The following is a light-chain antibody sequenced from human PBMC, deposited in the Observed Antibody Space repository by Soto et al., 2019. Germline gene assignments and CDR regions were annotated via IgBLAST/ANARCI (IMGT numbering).Light chain of an antibody. CDR2: KAS. J-gene: IGKJ4*01. CDR1: QSLITW. Sequence: DIQMTQSPTTLSASVGDRVTITCRASQSLITWLAWYQQKPGKAPKLMIHKASSLGSGVPSMFSASGSATEFTLTISSLQPDDFETYYCQQYNAYPLPFGGGTKVEIK. V-gene: IGKV1-5*03. CDR3: QQYNAYPLP.